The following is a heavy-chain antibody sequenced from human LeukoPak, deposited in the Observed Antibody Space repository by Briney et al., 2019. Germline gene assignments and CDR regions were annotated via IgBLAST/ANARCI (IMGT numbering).Heavy chain of an antibody. CDR2: IYYSGST. V-gene: IGHV4-39*01. Sequence: PSETLSLTCTVSGGSISSSSYYWGWIRQTPGKGLEWIGSIYYSGSTYYNPSLKSRVTISVDTSKSQFSLKLSSVTAADTAVYYCARSSMFRGVTVDYWGQGTLVTVSS. J-gene: IGHJ4*02. D-gene: IGHD3-10*01. CDR1: GGSISSSSYY. CDR3: ARSSMFRGVTVDY.